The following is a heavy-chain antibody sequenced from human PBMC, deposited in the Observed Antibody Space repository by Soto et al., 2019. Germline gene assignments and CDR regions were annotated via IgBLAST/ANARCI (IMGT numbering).Heavy chain of an antibody. CDR3: AKVGSIAVYHYHYALDV. D-gene: IGHD6-6*01. Sequence: VGSLRLSCTASGFTVRSNYMSWVRQAPGNGLEWVSFIYSGGSTYYGYSVKGRFSISRDNSRQTVYLQMDSLRAEDTAVYYCAKVGSIAVYHYHYALDVWGQGTTVTVSS. J-gene: IGHJ6*02. CDR2: IYSGGST. CDR1: GFTVRSNY. V-gene: IGHV3-53*05.